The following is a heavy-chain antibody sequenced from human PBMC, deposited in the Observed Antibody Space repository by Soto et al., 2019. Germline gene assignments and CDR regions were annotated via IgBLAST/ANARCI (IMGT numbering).Heavy chain of an antibody. V-gene: IGHV1-2*02. J-gene: IGHJ6*01. Sequence: GSVKVCCKASGYHLGAYYTYWVRQAPGRGPQWVGLMDPITGGTDYEERLRDRVTMTRDTSINTAYMELRRLRSYDTAIYFCARGRDAASQFSSTHGMDVWGQGTTVTVSS. CDR3: ARGRDAASQFSSTHGMDV. CDR1: GYHLGAYY. CDR2: MDPITGGT. D-gene: IGHD1-1*01.